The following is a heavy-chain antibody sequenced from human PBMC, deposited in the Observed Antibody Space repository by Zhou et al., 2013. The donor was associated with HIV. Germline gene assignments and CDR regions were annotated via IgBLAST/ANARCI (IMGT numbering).Heavy chain of an antibody. CDR1: GYTFTGYQ. Sequence: QVQLVQSGTEVKKPGASVKVSCKTSGYTFTGYQIHWVRQAPGQGLEWMGGIIPIFGTANYAQKFQGRVTITADESTSTAYMELSSLRSEDTAVYYCARETTTGELPLWGQGTLVTVSS. CDR2: IIPIFGTA. D-gene: IGHD1-26*01. V-gene: IGHV1-69*01. J-gene: IGHJ4*02. CDR3: ARETTTGELPL.